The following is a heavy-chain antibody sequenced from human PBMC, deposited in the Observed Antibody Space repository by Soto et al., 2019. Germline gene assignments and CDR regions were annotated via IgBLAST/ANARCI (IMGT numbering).Heavy chain of an antibody. CDR1: GGSISSSNW. J-gene: IGHJ5*02. CDR2: IYHSGST. Sequence: SETLSLTCAVSGGSISSSNWWSWVRQPPGKGLEWIGEIYHSGSTNYNPSLKSRVTISVDRSKNQFSLKLSSVTAADTAVYYCATRTRYSVYERRPSHCSGGSCPFDPWGEGTLVTVS. V-gene: IGHV4-4*02. D-gene: IGHD2-15*01. CDR3: ATRTRYSVYERRPSHCSGGSCPFDP.